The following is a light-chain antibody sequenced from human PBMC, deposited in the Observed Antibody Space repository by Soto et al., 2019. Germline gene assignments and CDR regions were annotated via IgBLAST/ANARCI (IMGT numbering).Light chain of an antibody. CDR1: SSNIGAGYD. CDR3: LSFDSSLSVV. V-gene: IGLV1-40*01. Sequence: QSVLTQPPSVSGAPGQRVTISCTGSSSNIGAGYDVHWYQQLPGRAPKLLIYGNTHRPSGVPDRFSGSTSGTSASLAITGLQAEDEADYYCLSFDSSLSVVFGGGTKLTVL. CDR2: GNT. J-gene: IGLJ2*01.